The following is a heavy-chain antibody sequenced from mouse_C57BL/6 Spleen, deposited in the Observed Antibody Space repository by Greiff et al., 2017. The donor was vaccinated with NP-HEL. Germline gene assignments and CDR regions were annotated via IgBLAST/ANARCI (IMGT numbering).Heavy chain of an antibody. CDR1: GFTFSSYA. CDR2: ISDGGSYT. D-gene: IGHD2-5*01. Sequence: EVQRVESGGGLVKPGGSLKLSCAASGFTFSSYAMSWVRQTPEKRLEWVATISDGGSYTYYPDNVKGRFTISRDNAKNNLYLQMSHLKSEDTAMYYCARGDSNYAWFAYWGQGTLVTVSA. J-gene: IGHJ3*01. CDR3: ARGDSNYAWFAY. V-gene: IGHV5-4*01.